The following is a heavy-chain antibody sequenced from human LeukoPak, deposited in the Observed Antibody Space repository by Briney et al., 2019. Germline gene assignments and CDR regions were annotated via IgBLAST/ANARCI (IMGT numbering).Heavy chain of an antibody. V-gene: IGHV3-7*01. CDR2: IKQDGSVK. CDR3: ARDLPDGTRGLFDF. Sequence: GGSLRLSCVGSGFIFSSYWMSWVRQAPGKGLEWVANIKQDGSVKNYVDSVKGRFTISRDNAKNSLYLQMNSLRAEDTAVYYCARDLPDGTRGLFDFWGQGTLVTVSS. D-gene: IGHD3-10*01. CDR1: GFIFSSYW. J-gene: IGHJ4*02.